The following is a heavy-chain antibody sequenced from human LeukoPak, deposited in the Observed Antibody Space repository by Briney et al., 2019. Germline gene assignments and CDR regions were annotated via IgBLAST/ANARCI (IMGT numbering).Heavy chain of an antibody. CDR1: GYNFGIFG. CDR2: ISANNGNT. V-gene: IGHV1-18*01. CDR3: ARVGVVVPSAWFDP. D-gene: IGHD2-2*01. Sequence: ASVKVSCKASGYNFGIFGISWVRQAPGQGLDWMGWISANNGNTKYAQNLQGRVTMTTDTSTSTASMELRSQRSDDTAVYYCARVGVVVPSAWFDPWGQGTLVTVSS. J-gene: IGHJ5*02.